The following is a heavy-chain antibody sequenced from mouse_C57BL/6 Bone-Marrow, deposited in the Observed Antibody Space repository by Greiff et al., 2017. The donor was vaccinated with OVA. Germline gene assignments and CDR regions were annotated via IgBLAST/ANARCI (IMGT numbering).Heavy chain of an antibody. CDR3: ARQGYGSSYGY. V-gene: IGHV5-17*01. Sequence: VQLVESGGGLVKPGGSLKLSCAASGFTFSDYGMHWVRQAPEKGLEWVAYISSGSSTIYYADTVKGRFTISRDNAKNTLFLQMTSLRSEDTAMYYCARQGYGSSYGYWGQGTTLTVSS. CDR1: GFTFSDYG. CDR2: ISSGSSTI. D-gene: IGHD1-1*01. J-gene: IGHJ2*01.